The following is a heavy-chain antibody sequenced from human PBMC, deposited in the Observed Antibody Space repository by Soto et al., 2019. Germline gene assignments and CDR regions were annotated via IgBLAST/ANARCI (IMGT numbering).Heavy chain of an antibody. J-gene: IGHJ6*02. V-gene: IGHV4-30-4*02. CDR2: IYYSGST. CDR1: GGSISSGDYY. D-gene: IGHD1-20*01. CDR3: ARYKSNYYYGMDV. Sequence: PSETLSLTCTVSGGSISSGDYYWSWIRQPPGKGLEWIGYIYYSGSTYYNPSLKSRVTISVDTSKNRFSLKLSSVTAADTAVYYCARYKSNYYYGMDVWGQGTTVTVSS.